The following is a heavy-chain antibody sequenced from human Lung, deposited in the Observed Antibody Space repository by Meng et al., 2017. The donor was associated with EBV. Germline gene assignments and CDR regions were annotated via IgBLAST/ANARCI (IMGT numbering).Heavy chain of an antibody. J-gene: IGHJ4*02. Sequence: QPAEAGPGTGKPFTTPFLHWNCLGSSISRGGFHWSWIRQQPGKGLGWIGYIHDSGSTYYNPSLKSRLTMSVDTSNNQFSLKLSSVTAADTAVYYCGRQYGDYRGTFDYWGQGTLVTVSS. CDR1: SSISRGGFH. D-gene: IGHD4-17*01. CDR2: IHDSGST. V-gene: IGHV4-31*08. CDR3: GRQYGDYRGTFDY.